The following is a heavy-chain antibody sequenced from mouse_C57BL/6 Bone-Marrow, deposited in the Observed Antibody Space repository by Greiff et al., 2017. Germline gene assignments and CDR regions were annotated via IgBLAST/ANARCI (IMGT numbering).Heavy chain of an antibody. Sequence: EVKLEQSEGGLVQPGSSMKLSCTASGYTFSDYYMAWVRQVPEKGLEWVANINYDGSSTYYLDSLKGRFIISRDNAKSILYLHMSRLKSEDTAAYYCARGACDHWYCDVWGTGTTVTVSS. CDR1: GYTFSDYY. CDR3: ARGACDHWYCDV. V-gene: IGHV5-16*01. J-gene: IGHJ1*03. CDR2: INYDGSST.